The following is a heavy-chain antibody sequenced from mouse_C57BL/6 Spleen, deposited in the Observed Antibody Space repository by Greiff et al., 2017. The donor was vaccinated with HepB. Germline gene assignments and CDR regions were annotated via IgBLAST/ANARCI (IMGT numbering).Heavy chain of an antibody. CDR2: FYPGDGDT. Sequence: VQLKQSGPELVKTGASVKISCKASGYAFSSSWMNWVKQRPGKGLEWIGRFYPGDGDTNYNGKFKGKATLTADKSSSTAYMQLSSLTSEDSEVYFCAYYAYPDYWGQGTTLPVSS. CDR3: AYYAYPDY. V-gene: IGHV1-82*01. J-gene: IGHJ2*01. D-gene: IGHD2-2*01. CDR1: GYAFSSSW.